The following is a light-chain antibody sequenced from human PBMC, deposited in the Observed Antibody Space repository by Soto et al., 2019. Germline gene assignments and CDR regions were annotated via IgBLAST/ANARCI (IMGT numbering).Light chain of an antibody. CDR1: SSDVGSYNR. Sequence: QSVLTQPPSVSGSPGQSVTISCTGPSSDVGSYNRVSWYQQPPGTAPKLIIYEVSNRPSGVPDRFSGSKSANTASLTISGLQAEDEADYFCSSYTSSTTYVFGTVTKLTVL. CDR3: SSYTSSTTYV. V-gene: IGLV2-18*02. CDR2: EVS. J-gene: IGLJ1*01.